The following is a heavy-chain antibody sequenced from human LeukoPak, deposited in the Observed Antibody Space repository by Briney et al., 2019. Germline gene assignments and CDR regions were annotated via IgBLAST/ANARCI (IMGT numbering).Heavy chain of an antibody. Sequence: GGSLRLSCAASGFTFSSYGLHWVRQAPGKGLEWVAFIRYDATGQYYADSVTGRFTISRDNSKSMLYLQMNSLRPEDTAMYYCAKIGPIVGDVVYFWGQGTLVTVSS. D-gene: IGHD1-26*01. V-gene: IGHV3-30*02. CDR3: AKIGPIVGDVVYF. J-gene: IGHJ4*02. CDR1: GFTFSSYG. CDR2: IRYDATGQ.